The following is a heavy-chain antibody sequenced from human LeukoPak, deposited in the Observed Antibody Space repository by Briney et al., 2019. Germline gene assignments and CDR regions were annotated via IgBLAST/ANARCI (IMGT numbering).Heavy chain of an antibody. V-gene: IGHV3-30*02. CDR3: ARGRGAAAGTGRSYFDY. CDR1: GFTFSSYG. Sequence: GGSLRLSCAASGFTFSSYGMHWVRQAPGKGLEWVAFIRYDGSNKYYADSVKGRFTISRDNAKNSLYLQMSSLRAEDTAVYYCARGRGAAAGTGRSYFDYWGQGTLVTVSS. D-gene: IGHD6-13*01. CDR2: IRYDGSNK. J-gene: IGHJ4*02.